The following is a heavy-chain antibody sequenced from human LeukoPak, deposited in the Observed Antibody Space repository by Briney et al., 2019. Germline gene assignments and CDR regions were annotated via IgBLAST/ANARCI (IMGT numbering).Heavy chain of an antibody. Sequence: KPSETLSLTCTVSGGSISSYYWTWIRRPPGKGLEWIGYIYYSGSTNYNPSLKGRVTISVDTSKNQFSLKLSSVTAADTAVYYCARDRGDYDSSGYYGYFDYWGQGALVTVSS. V-gene: IGHV4-59*01. CDR1: GGSISSYY. CDR2: IYYSGST. D-gene: IGHD3-22*01. CDR3: ARDRGDYDSSGYYGYFDY. J-gene: IGHJ4*02.